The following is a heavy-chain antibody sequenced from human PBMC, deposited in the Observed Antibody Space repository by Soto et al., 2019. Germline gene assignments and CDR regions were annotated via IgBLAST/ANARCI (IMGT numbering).Heavy chain of an antibody. CDR3: ARGRYCSGGSCYYYFGMDV. CDR1: GGSIGSGGYS. J-gene: IGHJ6*02. CDR2: IYHSGST. D-gene: IGHD2-15*01. Sequence: PSETLSLTCAVSGGSIGSGGYSWSWIRQPPGKGLEWIGYIYHSGSTYYNPSLKSRVTISVARSKNQFSLKLSSVTAADTAVYYCARGRYCSGGSCYYYFGMDVWGQGTTGTVSS. V-gene: IGHV4-30-2*01.